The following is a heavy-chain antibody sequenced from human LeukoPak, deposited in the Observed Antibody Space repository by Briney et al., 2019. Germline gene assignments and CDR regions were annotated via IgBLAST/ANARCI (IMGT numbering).Heavy chain of an antibody. D-gene: IGHD3-16*01. J-gene: IGHJ5*02. V-gene: IGHV4-4*09. CDR1: GGSISSYY. CDR3: ARRRMLGVSGGCCWFDP. Sequence: PSETLSLTCTVSGGSISSYYWSWIRQPPGKGLEWIGYIHTSGSTNYNPSLKSRVTISVDTSKNQFSLKLSSVTAAGTAVYYCARRRMLGVSGGCCWFDPWGQGTLVTVSS. CDR2: IHTSGST.